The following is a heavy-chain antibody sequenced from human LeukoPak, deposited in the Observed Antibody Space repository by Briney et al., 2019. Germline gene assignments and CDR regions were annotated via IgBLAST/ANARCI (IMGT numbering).Heavy chain of an antibody. J-gene: IGHJ5*02. Sequence: GGSLRLSCAASGFTFSSYSMNWVRQAPGKGLEWVSSISSSSSYIYYADSVKGRFTISRDNAKNSLYLQMNSLRAEDTAVYYCVRDISPVYPEWVDWFDPWGQGTLVTVSS. CDR3: VRDISPVYPEWVDWFDP. CDR2: ISSSSSYI. V-gene: IGHV3-21*01. CDR1: GFTFSSYS. D-gene: IGHD1-14*01.